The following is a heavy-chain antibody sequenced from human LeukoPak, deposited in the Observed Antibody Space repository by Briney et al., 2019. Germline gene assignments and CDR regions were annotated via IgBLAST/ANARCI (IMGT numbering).Heavy chain of an antibody. V-gene: IGHV3-11*06. CDR3: ARHFESADAFDI. J-gene: IGHJ3*02. D-gene: IGHD3-9*01. Sequence: PGGSLRLSCAASGFTFSDYYMSWIRQAPGKGLEWVSYISSSSSYTNYADSVKGRCTISRDNAKNSLYLQMNSLRAEDTAVYYCARHFESADAFDIWGQGTMVTVSS. CDR1: GFTFSDYY. CDR2: ISSSSSYT.